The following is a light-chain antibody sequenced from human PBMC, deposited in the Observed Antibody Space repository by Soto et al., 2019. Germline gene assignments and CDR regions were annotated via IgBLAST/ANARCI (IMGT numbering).Light chain of an antibody. J-gene: IGKJ4*01. CDR2: DAS. V-gene: IGKV3-11*01. Sequence: EIVLTQSPPTLSLSPGERATLSCRASQSVSSYFAWYQQKPGQAPRLLIYDASTRAAGIPARFSGSGSGTDFTLTISSLEPEDFAVYYCQQRSDLPLTFGGGTKVEIK. CDR3: QQRSDLPLT. CDR1: QSVSSY.